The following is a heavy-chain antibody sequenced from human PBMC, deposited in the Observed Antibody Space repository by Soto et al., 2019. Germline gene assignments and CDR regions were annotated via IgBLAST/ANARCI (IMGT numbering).Heavy chain of an antibody. CDR1: GVPISGSDYH. CDR3: ARGSAAKRYFDL. J-gene: IGHJ2*01. Sequence: QVQLEESGPGLVKPSQTLSLMCTVSGVPISGSDYHWSWIRQSPGKGLEWIGYIFPSGATHYNSSLGSRITMSVETSKRHFSLRLTAVTAADTAVYFCARGSAAKRYFDLWGRGTLVTVSS. CDR2: IFPSGAT. V-gene: IGHV4-30-4*01. D-gene: IGHD5-18*01.